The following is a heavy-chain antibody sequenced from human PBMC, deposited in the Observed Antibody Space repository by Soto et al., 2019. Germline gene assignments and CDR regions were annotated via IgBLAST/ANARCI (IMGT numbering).Heavy chain of an antibody. CDR3: ARDRRGGAIDAFDI. Sequence: PGGSLRLSCAASGFTVSSNYMTWVRQAPGKGLEWVSVIYSGGSTYYADSVKGRFTISRDNSKNTLYLQMNSLRAEDTAVYYCARDRRGGAIDAFDIWGQGTIVTVSS. D-gene: IGHD2-2*02. J-gene: IGHJ3*02. CDR1: GFTVSSNY. V-gene: IGHV3-53*01. CDR2: IYSGGST.